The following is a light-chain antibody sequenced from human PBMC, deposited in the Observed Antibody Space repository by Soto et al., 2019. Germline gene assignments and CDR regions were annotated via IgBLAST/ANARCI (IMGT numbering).Light chain of an antibody. V-gene: IGKV1-27*01. Sequence: DIQMTQSPPSLSASVGDRVTITCRASQGIGNSLAWYQQKPGTVPKRLIFSAATLQSGAPSRFSGSGSGTDLPLTITNLQPKDVAAYYCQKYNTVPATFGQGTRLEIK. CDR1: QGIGNS. J-gene: IGKJ5*01. CDR3: QKYNTVPAT. CDR2: SAA.